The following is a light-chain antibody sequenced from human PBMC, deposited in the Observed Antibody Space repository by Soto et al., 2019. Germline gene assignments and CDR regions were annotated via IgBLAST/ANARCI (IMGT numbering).Light chain of an antibody. CDR2: GNT. V-gene: IGLV1-40*01. Sequence: QSVLTQPPSVSGAPGQRVTISCTGSSSNIGAGYDVHWYQQLPETAPKLLIYGNTNRPSGVPDRFSGSKSGTSASLAITGLQADDEADYYCQFYDNSLSGWVFGGGTQLTVL. CDR3: QFYDNSLSGWV. J-gene: IGLJ3*02. CDR1: SSNIGAGYD.